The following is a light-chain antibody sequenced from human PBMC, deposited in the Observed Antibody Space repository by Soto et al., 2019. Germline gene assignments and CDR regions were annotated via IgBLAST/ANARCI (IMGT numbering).Light chain of an antibody. CDR1: ESISRY. CDR2: GAS. Sequence: TQSPSSLSASVGDRVTITCRASESISRYLAWYQQKPGQAPRLLIYGASNRATGIPDRFSGSGSGTDFTLTISRLEPEDFAVYYCQQYGSSPRTFGQGTKVDIK. J-gene: IGKJ1*01. CDR3: QQYGSSPRT. V-gene: IGKV3-20*01.